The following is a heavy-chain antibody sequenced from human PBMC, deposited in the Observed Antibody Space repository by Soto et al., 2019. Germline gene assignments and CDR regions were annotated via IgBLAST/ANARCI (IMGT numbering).Heavy chain of an antibody. CDR2: IYYSGST. CDR3: ARRYGGTFDY. J-gene: IGHJ4*02. CDR1: GGSISRYY. Sequence: QVQLQESGPGLVKPSETLSLTCTVSGGSISRYYWSWIRQPPGKGLEWIGYIYYSGSTNYNPSLKSRVTISVDTSKNQFSLKLSSVTAEDTAVYYCARRYGGTFDYWGQGTLVTVSS. D-gene: IGHD2-15*01. V-gene: IGHV4-59*08.